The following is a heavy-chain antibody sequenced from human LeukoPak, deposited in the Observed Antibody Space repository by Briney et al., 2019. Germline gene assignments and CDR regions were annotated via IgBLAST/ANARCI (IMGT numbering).Heavy chain of an antibody. CDR3: ARDLGSYSSSSFDP. Sequence: GASVKVSCKASGYTFTGYYMHWVRQAPGQGLEWMGWINPNSGGTNYAQKFQGRVTMTRDTSISTAYMELSRLRSDDTAVYYCARDLGSYSSSSFDPWGQGTLVTVS. D-gene: IGHD6-13*01. CDR2: INPNSGGT. CDR1: GYTFTGYY. J-gene: IGHJ5*02. V-gene: IGHV1-2*02.